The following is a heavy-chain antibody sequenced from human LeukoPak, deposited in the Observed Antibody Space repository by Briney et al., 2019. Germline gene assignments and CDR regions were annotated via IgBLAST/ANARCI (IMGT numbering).Heavy chain of an antibody. CDR1: GGSVSSGSYY. V-gene: IGHV4-61*01. D-gene: IGHD6-13*01. CDR2: IYYSGST. CDR3: ARGSGVRLQLVRRVLWFDP. Sequence: PSETLSLTCTVSGGSVSSGSYYWSWIRRPPGKGLEWIGYIYYSGSTNYNPSLKSRVTISVDTSKNQFSLKLSSVTAADTAVYYCARGSGVRLQLVRRVLWFDPWGQGTLVTVSS. J-gene: IGHJ5*02.